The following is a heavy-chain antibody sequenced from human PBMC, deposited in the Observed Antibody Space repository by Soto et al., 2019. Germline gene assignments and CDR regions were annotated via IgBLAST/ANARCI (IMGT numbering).Heavy chain of an antibody. D-gene: IGHD4-17*01. CDR3: ARQMKSTVTSFAFDI. J-gene: IGHJ3*02. CDR2: IYPGDSDT. Sequence: GESLKISCKGSGYSFTTYWIGWVRQMPGKGLEWMGLIYPGDSDTRYNPSFQGQVTISADKSSSTAYLQWSSLKAPDTAIFYCARQMKSTVTSFAFDIWGQGTMVTVSS. CDR1: GYSFTTYW. V-gene: IGHV5-51*01.